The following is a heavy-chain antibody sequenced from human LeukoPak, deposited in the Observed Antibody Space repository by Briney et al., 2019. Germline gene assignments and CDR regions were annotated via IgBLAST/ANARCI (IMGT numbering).Heavy chain of an antibody. CDR1: GFTFSSYS. J-gene: IGHJ4*02. CDR2: ISSSSSYI. D-gene: IGHD5-18*01. Sequence: GGSLRLSCAASGFTFSSYSMNWVRQAPGKGLEWVSSISSSSSYIYYADSVKGRFTISRDNAKNSLYLQMNSLRVEDTAVYYCARDGDTTSKVDYWGQGTLVTVSS. CDR3: ARDGDTTSKVDY. V-gene: IGHV3-21*04.